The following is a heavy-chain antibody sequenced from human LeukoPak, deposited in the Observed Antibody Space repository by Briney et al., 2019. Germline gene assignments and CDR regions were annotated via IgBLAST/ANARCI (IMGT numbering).Heavy chain of an antibody. CDR1: GGSISSYY. CDR3: ARLRDLYNIFDY. Sequence: SETLSLTCTVSGGSISSYYWSWIRQPPGKGLEWIGYIYYSGSTNYNPSLKSRVTMSVDTSKNQFSLKVRSVTAADTAVYYCARLRDLYNIFDYWGKGALVTVSS. V-gene: IGHV4-59*08. D-gene: IGHD3-16*01. CDR2: IYYSGST. J-gene: IGHJ4*02.